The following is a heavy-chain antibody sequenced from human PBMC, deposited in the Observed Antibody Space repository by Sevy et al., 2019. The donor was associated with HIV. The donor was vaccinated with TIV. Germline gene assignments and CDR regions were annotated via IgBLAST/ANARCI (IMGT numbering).Heavy chain of an antibody. CDR1: GYTFTTYA. D-gene: IGHD6-13*01. V-gene: IGHV1-18*01. J-gene: IGHJ4*02. Sequence: ASVKVSCKASGYTFTTYAITWVRQAPGEGLEWMGWISVNNGNRNYAQKVQDRVTMTTDTSTNTAYMELRSLRSDATAMYYCARVVMSSSWPCFDYWGQGTLVTVSS. CDR3: ARVVMSSSWPCFDY. CDR2: ISVNNGNR.